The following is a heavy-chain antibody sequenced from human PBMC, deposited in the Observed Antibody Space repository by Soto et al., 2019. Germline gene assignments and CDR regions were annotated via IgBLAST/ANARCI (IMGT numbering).Heavy chain of an antibody. D-gene: IGHD1-1*01. CDR1: GFSFSDSA. J-gene: IGHJ4*02. CDR3: ISRWANDLHY. V-gene: IGHV3-73*01. Sequence: PGGSLRLSCAASGFSFSDSAVHWVRQASGKGLEWVGRIRDRASSYSTYYAASVKGRFIVSRDDSKNMGYLEMNSLKIEDTAVYYCISRWANDLHYCGQGTMVTVYS. CDR2: IRDRASSYST.